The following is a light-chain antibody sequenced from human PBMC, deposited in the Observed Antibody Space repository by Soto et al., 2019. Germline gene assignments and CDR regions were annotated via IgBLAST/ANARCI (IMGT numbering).Light chain of an antibody. CDR3: SAWDDSLSGYV. CDR1: SSNIGSDF. J-gene: IGLJ1*01. V-gene: IGLV1-47*01. CDR2: HNY. Sequence: QSVLTQPPSASGTPGQRVTISCSGSSSNIGSDFVYWYQQLPGTAPKLLIYHNYQRPSGVPDRFSGSKSGTSASLAISDLRSEDEADSYCSAWDDSLSGYVFGAGTKLTVL.